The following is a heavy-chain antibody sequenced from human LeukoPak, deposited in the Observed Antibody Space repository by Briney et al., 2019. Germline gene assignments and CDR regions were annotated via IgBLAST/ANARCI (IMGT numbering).Heavy chain of an antibody. CDR2: IRSKANSYAT. CDR3: TTFLTVGGLPYD. CDR1: GFTFSGSA. J-gene: IGHJ4*02. V-gene: IGHV3-73*01. Sequence: GGSLRLSCAASGFTFSGSAMHWVRQASGKGLEGVGRIRSKANSYATAYAASVKGRFTISRDDSKNTAYLQMNSLKTEDTAVYYCTTFLTVGGLPYDWGQGTLVTVSS. D-gene: IGHD3-16*01.